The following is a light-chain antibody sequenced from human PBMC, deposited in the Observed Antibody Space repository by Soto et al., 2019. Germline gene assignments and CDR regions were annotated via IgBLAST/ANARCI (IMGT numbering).Light chain of an antibody. J-gene: IGKJ1*01. V-gene: IGKV3-15*01. CDR2: GVS. Sequence: EIVMTHSPATLSVSPGERATLSCRASQSVSSNLAWYQQKPGQAPRLLIYGVSTRATGIPARFSGSGSGTEFTLTISSLQSEDFAVYYCQQYNNWPPWTFGQGTKVDIK. CDR3: QQYNNWPPWT. CDR1: QSVSSN.